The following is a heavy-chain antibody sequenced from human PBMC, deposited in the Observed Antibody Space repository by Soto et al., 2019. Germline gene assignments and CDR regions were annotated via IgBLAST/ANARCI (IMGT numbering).Heavy chain of an antibody. J-gene: IGHJ3*02. CDR3: ARAGWSPTPAAMHGVAFDI. Sequence: QVQLVQSGAEVKKPGASVKVSCKASGYTFTGYYMHWVRQAPGQGLEWMGWINPNSGGTNYAQKFQGCVTMTRGRSISTAYMALSRLRSDDTAVYYCARAGWSPTPAAMHGVAFDIWGQGTMVTVSS. V-gene: IGHV1-2*04. D-gene: IGHD2-2*01. CDR1: GYTFTGYY. CDR2: INPNSGGT.